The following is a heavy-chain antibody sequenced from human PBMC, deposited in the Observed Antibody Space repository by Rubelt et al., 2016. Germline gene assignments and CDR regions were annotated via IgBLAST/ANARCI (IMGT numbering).Heavy chain of an antibody. Sequence: GGSLRLSCAASGLTFSTYAMSWVRQAAGKGLEWVSAISGSGDRTYYADSVKGRFTISRDNTKNSLYLQMDSLRAEDTAMYYCARDFIVVVAGPVAYLDPWGQGALVTVSS. J-gene: IGHJ5*02. D-gene: IGHD2-15*01. CDR1: GLTFSTYA. CDR3: ARDFIVVVAGPVAYLDP. V-gene: IGHV3-23*01. CDR2: ISGSGDRT.